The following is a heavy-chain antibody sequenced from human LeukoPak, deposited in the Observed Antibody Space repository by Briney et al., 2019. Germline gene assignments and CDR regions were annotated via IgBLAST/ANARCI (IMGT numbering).Heavy chain of an antibody. Sequence: ASVKVSCKASGYTFTAYHMHWVRQAPGQGLEWMGRINPNSGGTNYAQKFQGRVTMTRDTSISTAYMELSRLRSDDTAVYYCARDYCSSTSCLFDYWGQGTLVSVSS. V-gene: IGHV1-2*06. CDR2: INPNSGGT. CDR1: GYTFTAYH. D-gene: IGHD2-2*01. J-gene: IGHJ4*02. CDR3: ARDYCSSTSCLFDY.